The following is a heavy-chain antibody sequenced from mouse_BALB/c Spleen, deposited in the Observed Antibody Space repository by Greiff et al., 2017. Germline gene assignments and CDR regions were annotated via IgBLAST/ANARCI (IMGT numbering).Heavy chain of an antibody. CDR2: IDPENGNT. CDR1: GFNIKDYY. CDR3: ARSISDYLDY. D-gene: IGHD2-3*01. J-gene: IGHJ2*01. V-gene: IGHV14-1*02. Sequence: VQLQQSGAELVRPGALVKLSCKASGFNIKDYYMHWVKQRPEQGLEWIGWIDPENGNTIYDPKFQGKASITADTSSNTAYLQLSSLTSEDTAVYYGARSISDYLDYWGQGTTLTVSS.